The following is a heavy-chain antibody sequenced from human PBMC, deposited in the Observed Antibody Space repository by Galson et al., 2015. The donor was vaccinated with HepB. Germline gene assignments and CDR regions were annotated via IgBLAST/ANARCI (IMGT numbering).Heavy chain of an antibody. CDR1: GFTFSNYA. V-gene: IGHV3-30*04. CDR3: ARSTRLTTLNP. J-gene: IGHJ5*02. CDR2: ISYDGSNK. Sequence: SLRLSCAASGFTFSNYAMNWVRQAPGKGLEWVAVISYDGSNKYYVDSVKGRFTISRDNPKNTLLLQMDSLRTEDTAIYYCARSTRLTTLNPWGQGTLVTVSS. D-gene: IGHD4-17*01.